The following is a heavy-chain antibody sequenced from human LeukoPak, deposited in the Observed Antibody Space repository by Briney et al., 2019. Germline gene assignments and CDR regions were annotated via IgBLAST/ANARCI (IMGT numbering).Heavy chain of an antibody. J-gene: IGHJ5*02. CDR3: ARDNNDILTGYRTDYNWFDP. CDR2: IYYSGTT. Sequence: SETLSLTCTVSGGSISSYYWSWIRQPPGKGLEWIGYIYYSGTTNYNPSLKSRVTMSVDTSKNQFSLKLTSVTAADTAVYYCARDNNDILTGYRTDYNWFDPWGQGTLVTVSS. V-gene: IGHV4-59*12. CDR1: GGSISSYY. D-gene: IGHD3-9*01.